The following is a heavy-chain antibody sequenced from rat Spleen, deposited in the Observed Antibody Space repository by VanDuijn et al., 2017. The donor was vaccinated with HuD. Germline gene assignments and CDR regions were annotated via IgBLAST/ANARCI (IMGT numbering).Heavy chain of an antibody. V-gene: IGHV5-19*01. Sequence: EVQLVESGGGLVQPGNSLKLSCAASGFTFSNYGMHWIRQAPTKGLEWVASISPSGDTTYYRDSVKGRFTSSRDNAKSTLYLQMDRLRSEDTAKYYCATGTMMVLAGDYFEYWGQGVMVTVSS. CDR1: GFTFSNYG. CDR3: ATGTMMVLAGDYFEY. D-gene: IGHD1-12*02. J-gene: IGHJ2*01. CDR2: ISPSGDTT.